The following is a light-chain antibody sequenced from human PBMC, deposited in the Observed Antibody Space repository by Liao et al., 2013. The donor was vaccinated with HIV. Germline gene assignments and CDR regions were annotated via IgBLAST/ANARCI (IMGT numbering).Light chain of an antibody. V-gene: IGLV3-21*04. Sequence: SYVLTQPPSVSVAPGKTARITCGGNNIGSKSVHWYQQKPGQAPVLVIYYDSDRPSGIPERFSGSNSGNAAILTISRVEAGDEADYYCQVWDTSRGVFGGGTKLTVL. CDR3: QVWDTSRGV. CDR2: YDS. CDR1: NIGSKS. J-gene: IGLJ3*02.